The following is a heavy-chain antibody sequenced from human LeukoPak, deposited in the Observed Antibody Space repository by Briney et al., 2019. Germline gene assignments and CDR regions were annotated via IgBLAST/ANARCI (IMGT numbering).Heavy chain of an antibody. V-gene: IGHV3-30*02. CDR2: IRYDGSNK. Sequence: GGSLRLSCAASGFTFSGYGMHWVRQAPGKRLEWVAFIRYDGSNKYYADSVKGRLTISRDNSKNTLYLQMNSLRAEDTAVYYCAKGIAARLADDYWGQGTLVTVSS. CDR1: GFTFSGYG. CDR3: AKGIAARLADDY. D-gene: IGHD6-6*01. J-gene: IGHJ4*02.